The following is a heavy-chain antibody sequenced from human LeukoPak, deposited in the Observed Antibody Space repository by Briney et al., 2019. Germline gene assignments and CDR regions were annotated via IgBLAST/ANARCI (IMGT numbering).Heavy chain of an antibody. D-gene: IGHD1-26*01. V-gene: IGHV3-23*01. Sequence: GESLRLSCIASGFTFSSYAMGWVRQAPGKGLDWVSAISGSGVTTHYAGSVQGRFSISRDNSKNTLYLQMNSLRVEDTALYYCVKKVVVGATSPYSDFQDWGQGTLVTVSS. J-gene: IGHJ1*01. CDR2: ISGSGVTT. CDR3: VKKVVVGATSPYSDFQD. CDR1: GFTFSSYA.